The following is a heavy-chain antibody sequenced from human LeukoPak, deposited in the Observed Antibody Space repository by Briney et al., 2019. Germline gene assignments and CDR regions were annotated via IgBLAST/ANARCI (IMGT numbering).Heavy chain of an antibody. CDR2: ISGSDGRT. J-gene: IGHJ4*02. D-gene: IGHD4-11*01. CDR1: GFTFSNYA. Sequence: PGGSLRLSCAASGFTFSNYAMSWVRQAPGKGLEWVSVISGSDGRTYYADSVKGRFTISRDNSKNTLYLQMNSLRAEDTAVYYCARDRHDYTHYFDYWGQGTLVTVSS. CDR3: ARDRHDYTHYFDY. V-gene: IGHV3-23*01.